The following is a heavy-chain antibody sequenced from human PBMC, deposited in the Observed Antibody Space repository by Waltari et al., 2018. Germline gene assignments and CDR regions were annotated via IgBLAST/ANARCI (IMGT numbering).Heavy chain of an antibody. Sequence: QVQLVESGGGVVQPGRSLRLSCAASGFTFRSYGMHWVRQAPGKGVEWVAVISYDGSNKYYADSVKGRFTISRDNSKNTLYLQRNSLRAEDTAVYYCAKDRSSSWIYFDYWGQGTLVTVSS. V-gene: IGHV3-30*18. CDR1: GFTFRSYG. CDR3: AKDRSSSWIYFDY. J-gene: IGHJ4*02. CDR2: ISYDGSNK. D-gene: IGHD6-13*01.